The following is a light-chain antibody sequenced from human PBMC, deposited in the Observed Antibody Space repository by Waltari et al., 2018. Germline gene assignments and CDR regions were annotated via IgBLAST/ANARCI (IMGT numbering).Light chain of an antibody. V-gene: IGLV3-1*01. CDR3: QAWDSNTVV. CDR1: KLGSKY. Sequence: SYELTQPPSVSVSPGQTASITCSGEKLGSKYSCWYQQKPGQSPVLVIYQDTKRPSGIPERFSGSNSGNTATLTISGTQAMDEADYYCQAWDSNTVVFGGGSKLTVL. CDR2: QDT. J-gene: IGLJ2*01.